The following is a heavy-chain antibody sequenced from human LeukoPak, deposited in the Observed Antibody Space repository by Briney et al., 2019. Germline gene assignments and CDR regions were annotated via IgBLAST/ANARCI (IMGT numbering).Heavy chain of an antibody. D-gene: IGHD3-22*01. CDR1: GFTFSSYG. CDR2: IRYDGSNK. V-gene: IGHV3-30*02. J-gene: IGHJ3*02. CDR3: ARAYDNAFDI. Sequence: GGSLRLSCAASGFTFSSYGMHWVRQAPGKGLEWVAFIRYDGSNKYYADPVKGRFTISRDNSKNTLYLQMNSLRAEDTAVYYCARAYDNAFDIWGQGTMVTVSS.